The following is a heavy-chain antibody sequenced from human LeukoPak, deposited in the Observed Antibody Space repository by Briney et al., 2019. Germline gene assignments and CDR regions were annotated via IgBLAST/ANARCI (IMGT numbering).Heavy chain of an antibody. V-gene: IGHV1-18*01. D-gene: IGHD2-8*02. CDR1: GYTFTNYG. J-gene: IGHJ5*02. CDR3: ARDGTGRSPYESPFDP. CDR2: ISTYSGDT. Sequence: ASVKVSCKASGYTFTNYGIMWVRQAPGQGLEYMGWISTYSGDTVHGQKVQGRVTMTTDTSTSTAYMELRSLTSDDTAVYYCARDGTGRSPYESPFDPWGQGTLVTVSS.